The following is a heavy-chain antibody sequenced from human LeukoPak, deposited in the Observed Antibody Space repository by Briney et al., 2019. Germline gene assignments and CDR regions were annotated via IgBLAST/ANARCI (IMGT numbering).Heavy chain of an antibody. CDR3: ARKGPEHPPTYFDH. Sequence: SQTLSLTCSVSGGSISSGPYFWSWIRQSPGQGLEWIGYIWPSGSTNYNPSLSGRVAISLDKSRNHFTLMVTAVTAADTAFYYCARKGPEHPPTYFDHWGRGILVTVSS. D-gene: IGHD2-21*01. V-gene: IGHV4-30-2*06. J-gene: IGHJ4*02. CDR1: GGSISSGPYF. CDR2: IWPSGST.